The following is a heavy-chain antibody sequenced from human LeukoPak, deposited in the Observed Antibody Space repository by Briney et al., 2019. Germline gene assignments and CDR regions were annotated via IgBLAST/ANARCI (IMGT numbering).Heavy chain of an antibody. V-gene: IGHV4-39*01. J-gene: IGHJ5*02. CDR1: GGSISSSSYY. D-gene: IGHD2-2*01. CDR2: IYYSGST. Sequence: PSETLSLTCTVSGGSISSSSYYWGWIRQPPGKGLEWIGSIYYSGSTYYNPSLKSRVTISVDTSKNQFYLKLSSVTAADTAVYYCARDDCNSTSCYAGDNWFDPWGQGTLVTVSS. CDR3: ARDDCNSTSCYAGDNWFDP.